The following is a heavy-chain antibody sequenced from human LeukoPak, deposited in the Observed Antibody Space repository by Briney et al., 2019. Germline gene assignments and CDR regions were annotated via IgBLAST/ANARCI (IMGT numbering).Heavy chain of an antibody. Sequence: SETLSLSCTVSGVSISGGSYCWGWIRQPPGKGLEWSVSIYYSGNTYYNPSLKSRVTISVDTSKHQFSLKLSYVPAADTAVYYCARQLSGGDYDYFAYWGQGPLVSVSS. CDR2: IYYSGNT. J-gene: IGHJ4*02. D-gene: IGHD4-17*01. CDR3: ARQLSGGDYDYFAY. CDR1: GVSISGGSYC. V-gene: IGHV4-39*01.